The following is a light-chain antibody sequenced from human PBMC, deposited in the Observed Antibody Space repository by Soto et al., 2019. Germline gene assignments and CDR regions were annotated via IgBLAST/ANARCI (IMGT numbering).Light chain of an antibody. Sequence: QSALTQPASVSGSPGQSITISCTGTSSDVGTYKFVSWYQQHPGKVPTLMINEGTQLPSGGSNRFSGSRSGNTATPTISGLQPEDEANYYCSAYAGTSFCVFGGGTKLTVL. V-gene: IGLV2-23*01. J-gene: IGLJ3*02. CDR3: SAYAGTSFCV. CDR1: SSDVGTYKF. CDR2: EGT.